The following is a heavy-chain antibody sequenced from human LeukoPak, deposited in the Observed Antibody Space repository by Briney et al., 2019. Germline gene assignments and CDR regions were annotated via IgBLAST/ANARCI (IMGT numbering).Heavy chain of an antibody. CDR3: AKETYYDSSGYYYPGAFDI. CDR2: FRGIGGTT. J-gene: IGHJ3*02. D-gene: IGHD3-22*01. CDR1: GFTFSSYA. Sequence: PGGSLRLSCEASGFTFSSYAMSWVRQAPGKGLEWLSAFRGIGGTTYYAAPVKGRFTTSRDNSKNTLYLQMNSLRAEDTAVYYCAKETYYDSSGYYYPGAFDIWGQGTMVTVSS. V-gene: IGHV3-23*01.